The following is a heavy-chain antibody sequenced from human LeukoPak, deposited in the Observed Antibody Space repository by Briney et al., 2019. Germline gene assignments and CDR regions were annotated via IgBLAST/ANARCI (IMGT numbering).Heavy chain of an antibody. CDR1: GDSLTNYW. V-gene: IGHV5-51*01. CDR2: IYRGDSGV. CDR3: ARRSSGYSTFDL. J-gene: IGHJ4*02. Sequence: GESLKISCKDFGDSLTNYWIGWVRQMPGKGLEWIGIIYRGDSGVRYGPSFQDEVTISVDKSFRTAYLQWSSLRASDSAMYYCARRSSGYSTFDLWGQGTLVTVSS. D-gene: IGHD3-22*01.